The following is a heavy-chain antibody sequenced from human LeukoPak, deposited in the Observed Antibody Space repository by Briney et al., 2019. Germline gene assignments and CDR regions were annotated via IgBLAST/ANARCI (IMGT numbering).Heavy chain of an antibody. V-gene: IGHV3-23*01. CDR1: GSTFTSYA. CDR3: AKSGGYYYDSSGYSSYYYYGMDV. Sequence: GGSLRLSCAASGSTFTSYAMSWVRQAPGKGLEWVSGISGSGGRTYYADSVKGRFTISRDNSKNTLYLQMNSLRAEDTAVYYCAKSGGYYYDSSGYSSYYYYGMDVWGQGTTVTVSS. J-gene: IGHJ6*02. D-gene: IGHD3-22*01. CDR2: ISGSGGRT.